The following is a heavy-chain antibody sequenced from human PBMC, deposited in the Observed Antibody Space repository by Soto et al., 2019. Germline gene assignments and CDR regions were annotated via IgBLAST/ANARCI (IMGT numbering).Heavy chain of an antibody. CDR1: GGSIITGGYY. Sequence: QVQLQESGPGLVKPSQTLSLTCTVSGGSIITGGYYWSWIRQHPGKGLEWIGYIYYSGSTSYNPSLKSRITMSVDTSKNQFSLKLNSVTAAYMAVYYCERDDTRAGYDYWGQGTLVTVSS. J-gene: IGHJ4*02. V-gene: IGHV4-31*03. CDR3: ERDDTRAGYDY. CDR2: IYYSGST. D-gene: IGHD5-18*01.